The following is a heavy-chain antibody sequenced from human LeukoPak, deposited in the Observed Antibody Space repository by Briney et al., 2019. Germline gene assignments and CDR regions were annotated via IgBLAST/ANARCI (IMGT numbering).Heavy chain of an antibody. CDR3: ARDTSGYYHGHFDY. J-gene: IGHJ4*02. Sequence: GASVKVSCKDSGYTFTSNAMNWVRQAPGQGLEWMGWINTNTGNPTYAQGFTGRFVFSLDTSVSTAYLQISSLKAEDTAVYYCARDTSGYYHGHFDYWGQGTLVTVSS. D-gene: IGHD3-22*01. V-gene: IGHV7-4-1*02. CDR1: GYTFTSNA. CDR2: INTNTGNP.